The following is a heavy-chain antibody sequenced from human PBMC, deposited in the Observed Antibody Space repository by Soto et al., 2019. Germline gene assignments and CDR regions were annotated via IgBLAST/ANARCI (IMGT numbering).Heavy chain of an antibody. Sequence: QVQLQESGPGLVKPSETLSLTCTVSGGSVSSGSYYWSWIRQPPGKGLEWIGYIYYSGSTNYNPSLKSRVTISVDTSKNQFSLKLSSVTAEDTAVYYWASLGGRMIVDIDYWGQGTLVTVSS. CDR3: ASLGGRMIVDIDY. J-gene: IGHJ4*02. D-gene: IGHD3-22*01. V-gene: IGHV4-61*01. CDR2: IYYSGST. CDR1: GGSVSSGSYY.